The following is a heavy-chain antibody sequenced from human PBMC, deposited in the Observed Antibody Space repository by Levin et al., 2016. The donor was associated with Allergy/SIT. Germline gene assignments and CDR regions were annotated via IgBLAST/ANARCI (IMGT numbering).Heavy chain of an antibody. CDR3: ARRGSEYPNDY. D-gene: IGHD2/OR15-2a*01. Sequence: WIRQPPGKGLEWIGEINHSGSTNYNPSLKSRVTISVDTSKNQFSLKLSSVTAADTAVYYCARRGSEYPNDYWGQGTLVTVSS. CDR2: INHSGST. J-gene: IGHJ4*02. V-gene: IGHV4-34*01.